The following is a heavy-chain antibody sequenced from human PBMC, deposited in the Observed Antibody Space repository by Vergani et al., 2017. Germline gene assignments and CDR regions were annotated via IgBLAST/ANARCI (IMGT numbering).Heavy chain of an antibody. CDR2: INHSGST. CDR3: ARRSGIVYDIFCGTQYFFDF. J-gene: IGHJ4*02. Sequence: QVQLQQWGAGLLKPSETLSLTCAVYGGSFSGYYWSWIRQPPGKGLEWIGEINHSGSTNYNPSLKSRVTISVDTSKNQFSLKLSSVTAADTAVYYCARRSGIVYDIFCGTQYFFDFWGQGTLVTVSS. V-gene: IGHV4-34*01. D-gene: IGHD3-9*01. CDR1: GGSFSGYY.